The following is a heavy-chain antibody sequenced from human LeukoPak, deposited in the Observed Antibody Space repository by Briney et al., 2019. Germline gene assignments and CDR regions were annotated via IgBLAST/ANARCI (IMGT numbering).Heavy chain of an antibody. CDR1: GFTFDTYA. CDR2: ISASANST. J-gene: IGHJ3*02. Sequence: GGSLTLSCAASGFTFDTYAMTWVRQAPGKGPDWVSGISASANSTYYADSVKGRFIISRDNSKNTLYLQMNSLRVDDMAVYYCARGPSCTSASCYVIGALDIWGLGTTVTVSS. D-gene: IGHD2-2*01. V-gene: IGHV3-23*01. CDR3: ARGPSCTSASCYVIGALDI.